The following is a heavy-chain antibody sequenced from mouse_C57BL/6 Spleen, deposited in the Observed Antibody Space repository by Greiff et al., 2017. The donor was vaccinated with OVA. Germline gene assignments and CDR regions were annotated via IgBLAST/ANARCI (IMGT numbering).Heavy chain of an antibody. Sequence: VKVVESGAELVRPGTSVKVSCKASGYAFTNYLIEWVKQRPGQGLEWIGVINPGSGGTNYNEKFKGMATLTADKSSSTAYMQLSSLTSEDSAVYFCARSFGPHYGYEGFAYWGQGTLVTVSA. D-gene: IGHD2-2*01. J-gene: IGHJ3*01. CDR2: INPGSGGT. CDR1: GYAFTNYL. CDR3: ARSFGPHYGYEGFAY. V-gene: IGHV1-54*01.